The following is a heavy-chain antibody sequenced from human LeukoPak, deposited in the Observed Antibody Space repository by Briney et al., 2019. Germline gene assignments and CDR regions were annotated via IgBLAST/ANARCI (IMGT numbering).Heavy chain of an antibody. V-gene: IGHV4-59*01. Sequence: KPSETLSLTCTVSGGSISSYYWSWIRQPPGKGLEWIGYIYYSGSTNYNPSLKSRVTISVDTSKNQFSLKLSSVTAADTAVYYCARDVAAADYYFDYWGQGTLVTASS. CDR1: GGSISSYY. J-gene: IGHJ4*02. D-gene: IGHD6-13*01. CDR2: IYYSGST. CDR3: ARDVAAADYYFDY.